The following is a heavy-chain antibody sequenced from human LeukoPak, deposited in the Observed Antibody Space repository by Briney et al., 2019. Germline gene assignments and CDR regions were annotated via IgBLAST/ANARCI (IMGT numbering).Heavy chain of an antibody. D-gene: IGHD5-12*01. CDR3: ATLSEASGYSLN. V-gene: IGHV4-34*01. CDR1: GESFGGYF. Sequence: PSETLSLTCAVYGESFGGYFWSWIRQPPGKGLEWIGEINHSGSTNYNPSLKSRVTISVDTSKNQFSLTLSSVTAADTAVYYCATLSEASGYSLNWGQGTLVTVSS. CDR2: INHSGST. J-gene: IGHJ4*02.